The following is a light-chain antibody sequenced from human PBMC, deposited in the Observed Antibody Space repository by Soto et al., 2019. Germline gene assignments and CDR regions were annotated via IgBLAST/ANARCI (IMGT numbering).Light chain of an antibody. Sequence: QSVVTQPGSLSGSPGQSIAISCTGTSSDVGGYNYVSWYQQHPGKAPKLMIHEVSNRPSGISDRFSGSKSGNTASLTISGLQADDEADYYCSSHTSYSTRVFGTGTKVTVL. CDR2: EVS. J-gene: IGLJ1*01. CDR3: SSHTSYSTRV. CDR1: SSDVGGYNY. V-gene: IGLV2-14*01.